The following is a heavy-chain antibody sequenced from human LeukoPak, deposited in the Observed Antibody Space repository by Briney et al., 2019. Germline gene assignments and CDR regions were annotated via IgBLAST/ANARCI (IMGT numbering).Heavy chain of an antibody. D-gene: IGHD3-9*01. V-gene: IGHV1-46*01. J-gene: IGHJ5*02. Sequence: ASVKVPCKASGYTFTSYYMHWVRQAPGQGLEWMGIINPSGGSTSYAQKFQGRVTMTRDTSTSTVYMELSSLRSEDTAVYYCAREDYDILTGNWFDPWGQGTLVTVSS. CDR3: AREDYDILTGNWFDP. CDR1: GYTFTSYY. CDR2: INPSGGST.